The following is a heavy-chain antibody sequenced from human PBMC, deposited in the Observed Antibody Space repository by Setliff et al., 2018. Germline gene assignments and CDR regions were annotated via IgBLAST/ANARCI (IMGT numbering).Heavy chain of an antibody. D-gene: IGHD2-8*01. V-gene: IGHV1-18*01. CDR2: VSDNNGNT. CDR3: SRLVRYCSKTTCQTASGAEL. CDR1: GYRFSTYG. J-gene: IGHJ4*02. Sequence: KVSCKASGYRFSTYGISWVRQAPGQGLEWMAWVSDNNGNTNYAKSFQGRVTMNTDTSTSTTYMELRGLTSDDTAVYYCSRLVRYCSKTTCQTASGAELWGQGTLVTVSS.